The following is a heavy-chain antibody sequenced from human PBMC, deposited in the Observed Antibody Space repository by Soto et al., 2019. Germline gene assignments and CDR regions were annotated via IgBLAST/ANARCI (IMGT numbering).Heavy chain of an antibody. CDR2: IVVGSGNT. J-gene: IGHJ4*02. CDR3: AAEDPINPNDY. Sequence: SVEVSCKASGLTFTSSAVQWARQARGQRLEWIGWIVVGSGNTNYAQKFQERVTITRDMSTSTAYMELSSLRSEDTAVYYCAAEDPINPNDYWGQGTLVTVSS. V-gene: IGHV1-58*01. D-gene: IGHD5-12*01. CDR1: GLTFTSSA.